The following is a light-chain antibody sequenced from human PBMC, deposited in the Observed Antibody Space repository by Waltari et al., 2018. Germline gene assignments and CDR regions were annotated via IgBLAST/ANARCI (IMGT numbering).Light chain of an antibody. CDR3: LQHISYPLT. CDR2: AAT. V-gene: IGKV1-17*01. Sequence: DIQMTQSPSSLSASVGDTVTITCRASQGISSYLNWFQQKPGKAPKLLIYAATTLQSGVPPRFSGSGSCTEFTLTISSLQPEDFATYYCLQHISYPLTFGGGTKVEI. CDR1: QGISSY. J-gene: IGKJ4*01.